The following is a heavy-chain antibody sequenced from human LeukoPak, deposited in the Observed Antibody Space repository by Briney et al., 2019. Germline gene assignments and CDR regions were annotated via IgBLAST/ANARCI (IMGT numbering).Heavy chain of an antibody. CDR1: GYTFTDYY. Sequence: ASVKVSCKASGYTFTDYYIHWVRQAPGQGLELMGWINLNSGGTAYAQKFQGRITMTRDTSINTVYMELSRLTSDDSAVYYCARSMSPYYSDYWGQGTLVTVSS. CDR3: ARSMSPYYSDY. V-gene: IGHV1-2*02. CDR2: INLNSGGT. J-gene: IGHJ4*02.